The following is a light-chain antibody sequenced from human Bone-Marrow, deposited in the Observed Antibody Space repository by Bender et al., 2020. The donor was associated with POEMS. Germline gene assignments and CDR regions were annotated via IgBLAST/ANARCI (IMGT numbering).Light chain of an antibody. Sequence: QSALIQPPSASGSPGQSVTISCTGTSSDVGGYNYVSWYQQHPGEAPKLMIYEVDKRPSGVPNRFSGSKSGNAASLTVSGLQAEDEGDYYCSSYAGTNNFVIFGGGTKLTV. CDR1: SSDVGGYNY. CDR2: EVD. J-gene: IGLJ2*01. V-gene: IGLV2-8*01. CDR3: SSYAGTNNFVI.